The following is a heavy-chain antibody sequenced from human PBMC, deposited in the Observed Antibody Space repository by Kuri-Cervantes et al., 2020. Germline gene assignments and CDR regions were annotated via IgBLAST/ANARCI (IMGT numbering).Heavy chain of an antibody. CDR2: IYHSGST. CDR1: GGSISSSSYY. CDR3: ARADIAAVYYFDY. J-gene: IGHJ4*02. Sequence: SETLSLTCTVSGGSISSSSYYWGWIRQPPGKGLEWIGSIYHSGSTYYNPSLKSRVTISVDRSKNQFSLKLSSVTAADTAVYYCARADIAAVYYFDYWGQGTLVTVSS. D-gene: IGHD6-13*01. V-gene: IGHV4-39*07.